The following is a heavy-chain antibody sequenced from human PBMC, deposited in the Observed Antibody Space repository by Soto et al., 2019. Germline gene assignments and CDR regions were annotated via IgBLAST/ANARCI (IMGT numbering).Heavy chain of an antibody. CDR1: VGAISIISYY. J-gene: IGHJ3*02. D-gene: IGHD2-15*01. V-gene: IGHV4-39*01. CDR2: IYYSGST. Sequence: LLLTCTVSVGAISIISYYWGWIRQPPGKGLEWIGSIYYSGSTYYNPSLKSRVTISVDTSKNQFSLKLSSVTAADTAVYYCARHERFRVYCSGGSCYSKAFDIWGQGTMVTVSS. CDR3: ARHERFRVYCSGGSCYSKAFDI.